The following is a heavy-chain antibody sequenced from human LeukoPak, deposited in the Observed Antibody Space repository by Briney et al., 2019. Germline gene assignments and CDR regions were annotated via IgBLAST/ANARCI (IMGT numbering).Heavy chain of an antibody. J-gene: IGHJ4*02. CDR2: ISGSGGST. CDR1: GFTFTNYA. CDR3: ARRDYYYCFDY. V-gene: IGHV3-23*01. D-gene: IGHD3-22*01. Sequence: GGSLRLSCAASGFTFTNYAMGWVRQAPGKGLERVSVISGSGGSTYYADSVKGRFTISRDNSKDTLYLQMNSLRAEDTAVYYCARRDYYYCFDYWGQGTLVTVSS.